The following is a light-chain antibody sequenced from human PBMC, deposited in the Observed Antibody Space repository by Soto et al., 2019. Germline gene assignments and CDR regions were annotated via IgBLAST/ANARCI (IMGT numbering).Light chain of an antibody. V-gene: IGLV2-11*01. CDR1: SSDVGGYNY. CDR2: DVT. Sequence: QSALTQPRSVSGSPGQSVTISCTGTRTSSDVGGYNYVSWYQQHPGKAPKLMIYDVTKRPSGVPDRFSGSKSGNTASLTISGLQAEDDADYYCCSYVGTYTSVVFGGGTKVTVL. J-gene: IGLJ2*01. CDR3: CSYVGTYTSVV.